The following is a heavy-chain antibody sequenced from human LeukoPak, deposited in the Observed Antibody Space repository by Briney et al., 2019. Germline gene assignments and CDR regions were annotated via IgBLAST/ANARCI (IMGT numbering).Heavy chain of an antibody. V-gene: IGHV3-9*01. J-gene: IGHJ4*02. D-gene: IGHD3-10*01. CDR3: AKDISSHGWGSQAFDY. CDR1: GFTFDDYA. Sequence: GRSLRLSCAASGFTFDDYAMHWVRQAPGKGLEWVSGISWNSGSIGYADSVKGRFTISRDNAKNSLYLQMNSLRAEDTALYYCAKDISSHGWGSQAFDYWGQGTLVTVSS. CDR2: ISWNSGSI.